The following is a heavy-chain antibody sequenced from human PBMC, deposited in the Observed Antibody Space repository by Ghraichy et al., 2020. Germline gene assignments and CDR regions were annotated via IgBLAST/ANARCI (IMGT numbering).Heavy chain of an antibody. CDR2: IKLDGSEK. J-gene: IGHJ4*02. CDR1: GFTFGSNW. V-gene: IGHV3-7*01. D-gene: IGHD1-26*01. Sequence: GGSLRLSCAASGFTFGSNWMTWVRQAPGKGLEWVGNIKLDGSEKYYVGSVKGRFSISRDNAKNSLYLQMNSLRDEDTAVYYCARAVHRVGPYLDYWGQGTLVTVSS. CDR3: ARAVHRVGPYLDY.